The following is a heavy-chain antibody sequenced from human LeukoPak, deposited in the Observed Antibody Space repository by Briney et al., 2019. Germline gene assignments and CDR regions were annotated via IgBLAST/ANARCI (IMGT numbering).Heavy chain of an antibody. CDR3: ASIDCSSTSCYEGHDAFDI. D-gene: IGHD2-2*01. J-gene: IGHJ3*02. CDR1: GGSISSSSYY. V-gene: IGHV4-39*01. Sequence: SETLSLTCTVSGGSISSSSYYWGWIRQPPGKGLEWIGSIYYSGSTYYNPSLKSRVTISVDTSKSQFSLKLSSVTAADTAVYYCASIDCSSTSCYEGHDAFDIWGQGTMVTVSS. CDR2: IYYSGST.